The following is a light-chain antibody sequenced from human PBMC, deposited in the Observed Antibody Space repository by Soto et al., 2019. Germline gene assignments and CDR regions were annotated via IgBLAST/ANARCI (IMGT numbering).Light chain of an antibody. Sequence: DIQMTQSPSSVSASVGDRVTITCRASQDISSWLAWYQHHPGKDPKLVMYAAFSLQSGVPSRFRGSGSDNDFTLTVRSQQPGDFATLFCQRANRFPLTVGGGTKVEIK. V-gene: IGKV1-12*01. J-gene: IGKJ4*01. CDR3: QRANRFPLT. CDR1: QDISSW. CDR2: AAF.